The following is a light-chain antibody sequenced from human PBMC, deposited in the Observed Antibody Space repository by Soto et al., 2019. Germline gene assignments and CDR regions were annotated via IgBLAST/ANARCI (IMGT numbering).Light chain of an antibody. J-gene: IGLJ2*01. CDR2: GHS. Sequence: QSVLTQPPSVSGAPGQRVTISCTGSSSNIGAGYDVQWYQQLPGAAPKLLIFGHSNRPSGVPDRFSGSRSGTSASLAITGLQAEDEADYFCQSYDISLSVSVIFGGGTKVTVL. CDR3: QSYDISLSVSVI. V-gene: IGLV1-40*01. CDR1: SSNIGAGYD.